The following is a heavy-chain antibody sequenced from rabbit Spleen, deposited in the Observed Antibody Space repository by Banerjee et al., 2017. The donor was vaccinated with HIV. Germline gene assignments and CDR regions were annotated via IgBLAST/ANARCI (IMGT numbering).Heavy chain of an antibody. CDR1: GFIFSDNYA. J-gene: IGHJ4*01. D-gene: IGHD1-1*01. CDR3: VRRNDSSGGYSFYL. V-gene: IGHV1S40*01. CDR2: IYAGSSGHT. Sequence: CTASGFIFSDNYAMCWVRQAPGKGLEWIACIYAGSSGHTYYASWAKGRFTISKTSSTTVTLQMTRLTAADTATYFCVRRNDSSGGYSFYLWGPGTLVTVS.